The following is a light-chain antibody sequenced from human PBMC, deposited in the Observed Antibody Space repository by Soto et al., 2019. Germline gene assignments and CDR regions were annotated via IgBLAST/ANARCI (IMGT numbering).Light chain of an antibody. CDR1: QSISTK. Sequence: EIVMTQSPATLSVSPGEVATLSCSASQSISTKLAWYQQKPGQPPRLLIYGASTRASGIPARFSGSGSGADVTLTISSLQSEDFAVYYCQQYNDWPPYSFGQGTKVEIK. CDR2: GAS. J-gene: IGKJ2*01. V-gene: IGKV3-15*01. CDR3: QQYNDWPPYS.